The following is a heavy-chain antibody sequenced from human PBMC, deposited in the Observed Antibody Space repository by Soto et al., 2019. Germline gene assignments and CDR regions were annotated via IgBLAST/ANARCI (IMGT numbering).Heavy chain of an antibody. Sequence: QVQLQQWGAGLLKPSETLSLTCAVYGGSFSGYYWSWIRQPPGKGLEWIGEINHSGSTNYNPSLKSRVTISVDTSKNQFSLKLSSVTAADTAVYYCASIETHVTPNIGTPNWGQGTLVTVSS. V-gene: IGHV4-34*01. J-gene: IGHJ4*02. D-gene: IGHD1-26*01. CDR3: ASIETHVTPNIGTPN. CDR1: GGSFSGYY. CDR2: INHSGST.